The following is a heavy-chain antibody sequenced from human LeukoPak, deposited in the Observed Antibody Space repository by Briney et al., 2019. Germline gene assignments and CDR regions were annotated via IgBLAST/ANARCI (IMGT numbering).Heavy chain of an antibody. D-gene: IGHD2-2*01. Sequence: ETLSLTCAVYGGSFGGYYWSWVRQAPGKGLEWISGISGSGGNTNYADSVLGRFTISRDNSKNTLYLQINSLRAEDTAVYYCARDSKSVPSSTSCSFFDYWGQGTLVTVSS. CDR1: GGSFGGYY. J-gene: IGHJ4*02. CDR3: ARDSKSVPSSTSCSFFDY. V-gene: IGHV3-23*01. CDR2: ISGSGGNT.